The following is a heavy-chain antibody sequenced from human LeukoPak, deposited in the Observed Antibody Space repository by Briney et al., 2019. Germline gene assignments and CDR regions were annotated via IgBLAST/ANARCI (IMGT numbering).Heavy chain of an antibody. CDR1: GFTFSDYI. Sequence: QAGGSLRLSCAASGFTFSDYILDWVRQAPGKGLEWVANVNQDGTEKYYVDSVKGRFNISRDNAKNSLYLHMNSLRAEDTAVYYCARSKAGGYWGQGTLVIVST. CDR3: ARSKAGGY. J-gene: IGHJ4*02. D-gene: IGHD3-10*01. CDR2: VNQDGTEK. V-gene: IGHV3-7*01.